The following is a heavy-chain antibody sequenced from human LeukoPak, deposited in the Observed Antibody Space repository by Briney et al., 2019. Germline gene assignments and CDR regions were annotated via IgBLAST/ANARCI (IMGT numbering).Heavy chain of an antibody. CDR3: ARDPNGDYIGAFDM. CDR1: GFTFSAYA. D-gene: IGHD4-17*01. J-gene: IGHJ3*02. CDR2: IRGGGGSA. Sequence: GGSLRLSCTASGFTFSAYAMMWVRQAPGKGPEWVSAIRGGGGSAFYADSVKGRFSISRDNSKYTLFLQMNSLRAEDTAVYYCARDPNGDYIGAFDMWGPGTVVTVSS. V-gene: IGHV3-23*01.